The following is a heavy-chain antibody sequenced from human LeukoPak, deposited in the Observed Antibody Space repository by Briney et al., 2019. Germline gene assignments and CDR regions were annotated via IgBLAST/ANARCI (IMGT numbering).Heavy chain of an antibody. D-gene: IGHD3-10*01. CDR3: VREGYYNSGSSPTFYFDY. V-gene: IGHV3-30-3*01. CDR1: GFTFNDYV. Sequence: GGSLRLSCAGTGFTFNDYVIHWVRQAPGEGLEWVAVISFDVNIKYYADSVRGRFTISRDTSKNTVYLQMNSLRTEDTAIYYGVREGYYNSGSSPTFYFDYWGQGTLVTVSS. CDR2: ISFDVNIK. J-gene: IGHJ4*02.